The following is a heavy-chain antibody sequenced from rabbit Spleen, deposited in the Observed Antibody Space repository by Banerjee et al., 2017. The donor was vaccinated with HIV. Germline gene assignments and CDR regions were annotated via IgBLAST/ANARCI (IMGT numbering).Heavy chain of an antibody. Sequence: QSLEESGGDLVKPGASLTLTCKASGFDFSSSYYMCWVRQAPGKGLEWLAFINVGNGRTNYANSVKGRFTISRDNAQNTLYLQLNSLTAADTATYFCARDLDGVIGWNFGWWGPGTLVTVS. CDR2: INVGNGRT. CDR1: GFDFSSSYY. J-gene: IGHJ6*01. V-gene: IGHV1S40*01. CDR3: ARDLDGVIGWNFGW. D-gene: IGHD4-1*01.